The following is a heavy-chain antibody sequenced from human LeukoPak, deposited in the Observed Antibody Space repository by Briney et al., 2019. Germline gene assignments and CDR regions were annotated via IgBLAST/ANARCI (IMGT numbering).Heavy chain of an antibody. CDR1: GFTFSSYS. D-gene: IGHD1-26*01. CDR2: ISSSSSYI. CDR3: ARVRYSGSYLYYFDY. J-gene: IGHJ4*02. Sequence: GGSLRLSCAASGFTFSSYSMNWVRQAPGKGLEWVSSISSSSSYIYYADSVKGRFTISRDNAKNSLYLQMNSLRAEDTAVYYCARVRYSGSYLYYFDYWGQGTLVAVSS. V-gene: IGHV3-21*01.